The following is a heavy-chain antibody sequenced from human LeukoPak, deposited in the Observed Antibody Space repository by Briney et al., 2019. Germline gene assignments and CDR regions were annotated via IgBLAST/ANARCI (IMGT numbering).Heavy chain of an antibody. J-gene: IGHJ4*02. CDR1: GYTFIAYY. CDR2: INPNSGGT. Sequence: ASVKVSCKASGYTFIAYYMHWVRQAPGQGLEWMGWINPNSGGTNYAQKFQGRVTMTRDTSISTAYMELSRLTSDDTAVYYCARRPIIIPAAIDDYWGQGTLVTVSS. D-gene: IGHD2-2*01. CDR3: ARRPIIIPAAIDDY. V-gene: IGHV1-2*02.